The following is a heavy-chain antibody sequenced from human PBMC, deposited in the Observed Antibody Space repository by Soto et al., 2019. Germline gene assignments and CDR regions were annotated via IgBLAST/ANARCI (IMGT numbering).Heavy chain of an antibody. D-gene: IGHD4-17*01. V-gene: IGHV3-9*01. CDR2: ISWNSGSI. J-gene: IGHJ3*02. CDR1: GFTFDDYA. CDR3: AKDSAYDYGDYRLKAFDI. Sequence: GGSLRLSCSASGFTFDDYAMHWVRQAPGKGLEWVSGISWNSGSIGYADSVKGRFTISRDNAKNSLYLQMNSLRAEDTALYYCAKDSAYDYGDYRLKAFDIWGQGTMVTVSS.